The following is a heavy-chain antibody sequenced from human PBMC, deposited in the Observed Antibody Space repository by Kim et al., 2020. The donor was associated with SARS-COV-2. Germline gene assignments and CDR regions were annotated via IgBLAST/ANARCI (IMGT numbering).Heavy chain of an antibody. Sequence: GGSLRLSCAASGFTFSSYAMTWVRQAPGKGLEWVSATSGSGGRTYYADSVKGRFTISRDNSKNTLYLQMNSLRAEDTAVYYCAKFFDDFRAMDVWGQGTTVTVSS. CDR2: TSGSGGRT. J-gene: IGHJ6*02. CDR1: GFTFSSYA. CDR3: AKFFDDFRAMDV. D-gene: IGHD2-21*02. V-gene: IGHV3-23*01.